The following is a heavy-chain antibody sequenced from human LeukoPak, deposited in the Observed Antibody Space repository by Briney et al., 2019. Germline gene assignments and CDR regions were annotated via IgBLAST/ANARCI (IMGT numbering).Heavy chain of an antibody. Sequence: GGSLRLSCAASGFAFNTYAISWVRHAPGEGLEWVSTITEIGGSRNYAESVKGRFTISRDNSKNTLYLQMNSLRAEDTAVYHCARDRVGATATGDYYYGMDVWGQGTTVTVSS. CDR1: GFAFNTYA. J-gene: IGHJ6*02. CDR2: ITEIGGSR. D-gene: IGHD1-26*01. CDR3: ARDRVGATATGDYYYGMDV. V-gene: IGHV3-23*01.